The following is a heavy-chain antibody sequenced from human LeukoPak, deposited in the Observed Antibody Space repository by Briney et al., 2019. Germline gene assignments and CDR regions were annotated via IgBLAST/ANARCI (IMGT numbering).Heavy chain of an antibody. D-gene: IGHD5-18*01. J-gene: IGHJ4*02. CDR2: IRYDGSSK. CDR1: GFTFSSYG. V-gene: IGHV3-30*02. Sequence: GGSLRLSCAASGFTFSSYGMHWVLQAPGKGLEWVAFIRYDGSSKYYADSVKGRFTISRDNSKNTLYLQMNSLRAEDTAVYYCAKNRYSYGPFDYWGQGTLVTVSS. CDR3: AKNRYSYGPFDY.